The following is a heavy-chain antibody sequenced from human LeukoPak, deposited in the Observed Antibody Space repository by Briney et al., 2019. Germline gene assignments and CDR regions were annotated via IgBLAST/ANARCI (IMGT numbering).Heavy chain of an antibody. Sequence: PGGSLRLSCAASGFTFSSYAMHWVRQAPGKGLEWVAVISYDGSNKYYADSVKGRFTISRDNSKNTLYLQMNSLRAEDTAVYYCARDFGWPHYFDYWGQGTLVTVSS. CDR3: ARDFGWPHYFDY. CDR2: ISYDGSNK. D-gene: IGHD3-10*01. CDR1: GFTFSSYA. J-gene: IGHJ4*02. V-gene: IGHV3-30-3*01.